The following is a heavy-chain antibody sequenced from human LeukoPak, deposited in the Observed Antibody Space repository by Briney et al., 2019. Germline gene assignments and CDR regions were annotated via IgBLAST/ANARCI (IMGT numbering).Heavy chain of an antibody. CDR3: AKAYGTNGYYQLPIDF. Sequence: PGGSLRLSCAASGFTFSSNAMTWVRQAPGKGLECVSGITGSGDTTYYADSVKGRFTISRDNSRNTLYLQLNSLRAEDTAVYYCAKAYGTNGYYQLPIDFWGQGTLVTVSS. V-gene: IGHV3-23*01. J-gene: IGHJ4*02. D-gene: IGHD3-22*01. CDR1: GFTFSSNA. CDR2: ITGSGDTT.